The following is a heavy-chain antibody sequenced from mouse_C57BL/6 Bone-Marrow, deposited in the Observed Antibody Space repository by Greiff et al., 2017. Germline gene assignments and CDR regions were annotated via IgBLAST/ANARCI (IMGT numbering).Heavy chain of an antibody. V-gene: IGHV1-55*01. D-gene: IGHD2-2*01. CDR2: IYPGSGST. J-gene: IGHJ3*01. CDR1: GYTFTSYW. Sequence: VKLQQPGAELVKPGASVKMSCKASGYTFTSYWITWVKQRPGQGLEWIGDIYPGSGSTNYNEKFKSKATLTVDTSSSTAYMQLSSLTSEDSAVYYCARSGYYGYDGAYWGQGTLVTVSA. CDR3: ARSGYYGYDGAY.